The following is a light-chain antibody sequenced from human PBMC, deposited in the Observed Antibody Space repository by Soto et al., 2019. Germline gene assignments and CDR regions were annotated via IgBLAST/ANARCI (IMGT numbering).Light chain of an antibody. Sequence: QSVLTQPPSASGTPGQRGTISCSGSSSYIGSKYVYWYQQLPGTAPKLLIYRNDQRPSRISDRFSGSKSGTSAYLAISGLRSEDEADYYCAEWDDSLSGDVFGTGTKLTVL. CDR2: RND. J-gene: IGLJ1*01. CDR1: SSYIGSKY. CDR3: AEWDDSLSGDV. V-gene: IGLV1-47*01.